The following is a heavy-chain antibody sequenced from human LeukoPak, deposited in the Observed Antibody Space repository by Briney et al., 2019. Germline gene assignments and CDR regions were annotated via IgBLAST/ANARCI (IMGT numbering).Heavy chain of an antibody. CDR2: ISSSGSGGNT. Sequence: GGSLRLSCEASGVTLSNYAMSWARQAPGKGLEWVSGISSSGSGGNTYYADSVKGRFTISRDSSRNTLFLNMNTLRAEDTAIYYCAKDRTVGASYWYFDLWGRGTLVTVSS. CDR1: GVTLSNYA. CDR3: AKDRTVGASYWYFDL. J-gene: IGHJ2*01. V-gene: IGHV3-23*01. D-gene: IGHD1-26*01.